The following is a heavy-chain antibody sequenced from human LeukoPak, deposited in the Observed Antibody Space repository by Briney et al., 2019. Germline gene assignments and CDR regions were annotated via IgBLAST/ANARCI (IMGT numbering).Heavy chain of an antibody. D-gene: IGHD6-19*01. CDR1: GFTFSSYE. J-gene: IGHJ4*02. CDR2: IHTGGST. CDR3: ARGGPIAVAGYYFDY. V-gene: IGHV3-53*01. Sequence: GGSLRLSCAASGFTFSSYEMNWVRQAPGEGLEWVSIIHTGGSTYYAGSEKGRFTISRDNSKNTLYLQMNSLRAEDTAVYFCARGGPIAVAGYYFDYWGQGTLVTVSS.